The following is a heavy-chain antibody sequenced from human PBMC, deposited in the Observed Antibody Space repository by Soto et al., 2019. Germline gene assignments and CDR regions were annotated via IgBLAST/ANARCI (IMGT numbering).Heavy chain of an antibody. CDR1: GGSISSYY. J-gene: IGHJ4*02. D-gene: IGHD6-13*01. CDR2: IYYSGST. V-gene: IGHV4-59*01. CDR3: AGGIAAAGDFDY. Sequence: LSLTCTVSGGSISSYYWSWIRQPPGKGLEWIGYIYYSGSTNYNPSLKSRVTISVDTSKNQFSLKLSSVTAADTAVYYCAGGIAAAGDFDYWGQGTLVTVYS.